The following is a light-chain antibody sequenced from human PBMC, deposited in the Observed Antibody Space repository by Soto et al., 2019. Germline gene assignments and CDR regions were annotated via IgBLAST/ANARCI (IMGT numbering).Light chain of an antibody. CDR3: AAWDDSLNGHVV. V-gene: IGLV1-44*01. CDR1: SSNIGSNT. J-gene: IGLJ2*01. Sequence: QSVLTQPPSASGTPGQRVTVSCSGSSSNIGSNTVTWYQQRQGTAPRLLIYSNNMRPSGVPDRFSGSKSGTSASLAISGLQSEDEADYYCAAWDDSLNGHVVFGGGTKLTVL. CDR2: SNN.